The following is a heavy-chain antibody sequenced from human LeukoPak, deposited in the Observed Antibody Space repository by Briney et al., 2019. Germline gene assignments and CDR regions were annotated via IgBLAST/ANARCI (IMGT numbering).Heavy chain of an antibody. CDR3: TTNTVTKDGLDV. D-gene: IGHD4-17*01. CDR1: GFTSSNAW. V-gene: IGHV3-15*01. J-gene: IGHJ6*02. Sequence: PGGSLRLSCAASGFTSSNAWMSWVRQAPGKGLEWLGRIRGNTDGGTVDYAAPVNGRFIISRDGSETTLYLQVNSLKPEDTAVYYCTTNTVTKDGLDVWGQGPRSPSP. CDR2: IRGNTDGGTV.